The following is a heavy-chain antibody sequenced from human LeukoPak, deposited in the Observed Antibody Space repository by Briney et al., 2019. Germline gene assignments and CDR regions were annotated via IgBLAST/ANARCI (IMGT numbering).Heavy chain of an antibody. Sequence: GGSLRLSCRGSGFTFGDYAVTWVRQAPGKGRQWVGYIRSEEYGGTPDYATSVKGRFTMSRENSQSIAYLQMNSLRTEDTAVYYCTRALSGWTGYSDFWGQGTLVTVSS. D-gene: IGHD6-19*01. J-gene: IGHJ4*02. CDR2: IRSEEYGGTP. CDR1: GFTFGDYA. V-gene: IGHV3-49*04. CDR3: TRALSGWTGYSDF.